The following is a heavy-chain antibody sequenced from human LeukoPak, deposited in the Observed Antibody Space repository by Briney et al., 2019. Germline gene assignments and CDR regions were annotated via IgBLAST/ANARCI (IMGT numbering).Heavy chain of an antibody. CDR3: AREPSHLRAIDY. D-gene: IGHD4-17*01. V-gene: IGHV4-59*12. CDR1: GGSISSYY. CDR2: IYYSGST. J-gene: IGHJ4*02. Sequence: SETLSLTCTVSGGSISSYYWSWIRQPPGKGLEWIGYIYYSGSTNYNPSLKSRVTISVDTSKNQFSLKLSSVTAADTAVYYCAREPSHLRAIDYWGQGTLVTVSS.